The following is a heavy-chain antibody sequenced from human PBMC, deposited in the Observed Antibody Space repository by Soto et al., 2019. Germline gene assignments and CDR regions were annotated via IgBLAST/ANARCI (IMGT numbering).Heavy chain of an antibody. CDR3: VTYTAYAKYYFDY. CDR1: GGSITSSGYS. D-gene: IGHD5-12*01. V-gene: IGHV4-30-2*01. J-gene: IGHJ4*02. CDR2: IYPSGTI. Sequence: SETLSLTCAVSGGSITSSGYSWSWIRQPPGKGLEWIGYIYPSGTIFYNPSLNSRVTISVDTSNNQFSLRLSSVTAADTAVYYCVTYTAYAKYYFDYWGRGTLVTVSS.